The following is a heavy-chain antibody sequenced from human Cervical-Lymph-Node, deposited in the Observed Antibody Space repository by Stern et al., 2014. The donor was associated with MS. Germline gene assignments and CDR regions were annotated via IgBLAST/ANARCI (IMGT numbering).Heavy chain of an antibody. J-gene: IGHJ4*02. CDR3: ARDDTGGAPLHY. CDR1: GFTFSHYS. CDR2: ISGSSSTI. V-gene: IGHV3-48*01. D-gene: IGHD3-16*01. Sequence: EVQLVESGRGLAQPGGSLRLSCTAFGFTFSHYSMHWVRQAPGKGLEWLSYISGSSSTIYYADSVKGRFTISRDNAKDSLYLQMNSLRAEDTAVYYCARDDTGGAPLHYWGQGTLVTVST.